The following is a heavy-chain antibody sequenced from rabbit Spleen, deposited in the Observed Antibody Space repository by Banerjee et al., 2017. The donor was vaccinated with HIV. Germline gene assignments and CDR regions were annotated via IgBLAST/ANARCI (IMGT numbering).Heavy chain of an antibody. CDR2: INVYTGKP. V-gene: IGHV1S40*01. CDR3: ARNYVNAFDP. J-gene: IGHJ2*01. D-gene: IGHD1-1*01. Sequence: GLQWIACINVYTGKPVYATWAKGRFTISRTSSTTVTLQMTSLTAADTATYFCARNYVNAFDPWGPGTLVTVS.